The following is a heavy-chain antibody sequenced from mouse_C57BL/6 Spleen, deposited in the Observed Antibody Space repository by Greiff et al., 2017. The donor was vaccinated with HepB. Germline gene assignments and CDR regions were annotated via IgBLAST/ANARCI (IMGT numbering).Heavy chain of an antibody. Sequence: QVHVKQPGAELVKPGASVKLSCKASGYTFTSYWMHWVKQRPGRGLEWIGRIDPNSGGTKYNEKFKSKATLTVDKPSSTAYMQLSSLTSEDSAVYYCAKRGGGYYEDFDYWGQGTTLTVSS. CDR3: AKRGGGYYEDFDY. D-gene: IGHD2-3*01. CDR2: IDPNSGGT. CDR1: GYTFTSYW. J-gene: IGHJ2*01. V-gene: IGHV1-72*01.